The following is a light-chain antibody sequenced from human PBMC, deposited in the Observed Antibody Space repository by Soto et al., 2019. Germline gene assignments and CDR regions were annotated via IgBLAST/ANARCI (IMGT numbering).Light chain of an antibody. Sequence: EIVMTQSPATLSVSPGERATLSCRASQSVSNNLAWYQKKPGQAPRLLIYGASTRATGIPARFSGGGSGTEFPLTISRLQSEDFAVYYCQQYNNWWTFGQGTRVEIK. J-gene: IGKJ1*01. CDR2: GAS. CDR1: QSVSNN. CDR3: QQYNNWWT. V-gene: IGKV3-15*01.